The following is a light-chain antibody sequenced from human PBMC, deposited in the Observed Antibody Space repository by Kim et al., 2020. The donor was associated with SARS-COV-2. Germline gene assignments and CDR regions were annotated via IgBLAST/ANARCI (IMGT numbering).Light chain of an antibody. CDR1: QSVSSSY. Sequence: SLSPGETAALSGRASQSVSSSYLAWYQQKPGQAPRLLIYGASSRATGIPDRFSGSGSGTDFTLTIIRLEPEDFAVYYCQQYGSSYTFGQGTKLEIK. CDR2: GAS. J-gene: IGKJ2*01. CDR3: QQYGSSYT. V-gene: IGKV3-20*01.